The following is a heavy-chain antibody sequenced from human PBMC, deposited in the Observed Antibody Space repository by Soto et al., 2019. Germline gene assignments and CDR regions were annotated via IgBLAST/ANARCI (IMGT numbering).Heavy chain of an antibody. CDR3: AAGFYDSGGYSLDY. CDR1: GFTFSSFA. D-gene: IGHD3-22*01. J-gene: IGHJ4*02. CDR2: IVVGSGNT. Sequence: QMQLVQSGPEVKKPGTSVKVSCKASGFTFSSFAMRGLRQARGHRLEWIGWIVVGSGNTNYAQKFQERVTITRDMSTSTAYMEVSSLRSEDTAVYYCAAGFYDSGGYSLDYWGQGSLVTVSS. V-gene: IGHV1-58*02.